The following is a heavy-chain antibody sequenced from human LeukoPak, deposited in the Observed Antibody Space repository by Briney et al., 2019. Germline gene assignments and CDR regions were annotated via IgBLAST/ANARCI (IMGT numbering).Heavy chain of an antibody. Sequence: GGSLRLSCAASGFTFSDYYMSWIRQTPGKGLEWVSYISSSGSTIYYADSVEGRFTISRDNAKNSLYLQMNSLRAEDTAVYYCARDLPLYSYGNFDYWGQGTLVTVSS. V-gene: IGHV3-11*04. CDR2: ISSSGSTI. CDR1: GFTFSDYY. CDR3: ARDLPLYSYGNFDY. D-gene: IGHD5-18*01. J-gene: IGHJ4*02.